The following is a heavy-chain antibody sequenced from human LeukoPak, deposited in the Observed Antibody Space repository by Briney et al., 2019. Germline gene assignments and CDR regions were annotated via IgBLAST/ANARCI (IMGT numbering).Heavy chain of an antibody. D-gene: IGHD2-2*01. Sequence: GGSLRLSCAASGFTFSSSAMSWVRQAPGKGLEWVAVISDDGNNEYYADSVKGRFTISRDNSKNTLYLQMNSLRAEDTAVYYCAKRIVPGALDSWGQGTLVTVSS. CDR2: ISDDGNNE. CDR3: AKRIVPGALDS. J-gene: IGHJ4*02. V-gene: IGHV3-30-3*02. CDR1: GFTFSSSA.